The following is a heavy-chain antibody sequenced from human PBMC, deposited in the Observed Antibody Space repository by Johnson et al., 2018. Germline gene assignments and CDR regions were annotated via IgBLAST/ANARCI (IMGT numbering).Heavy chain of an antibody. J-gene: IGHJ6*02. CDR1: GFTFSNYG. V-gene: IGHV3-33*01. CDR2: IWYDGSNK. CDR3: ARAESSPHYGMDV. Sequence: VQLVESGGGVVQXGRSLRLXCAASGFTFSNYGMHWVRQAPGKGLEWVAVIWYDGSNKYYADSVKGRFTISRDNSKNTLYLQMNSLRAEDTAVYYCARAESSPHYGMDVWGQGTTVTVSS. D-gene: IGHD6-13*01.